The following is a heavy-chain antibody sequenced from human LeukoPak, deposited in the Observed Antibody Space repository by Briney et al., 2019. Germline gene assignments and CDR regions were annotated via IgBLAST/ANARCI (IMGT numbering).Heavy chain of an antibody. J-gene: IGHJ4*02. Sequence: SETLSLTCTVSGGSISSSSYYWGWIRQPPGKGLEWIGSIYYSGSTYYNPSLKSRVTISVDTSKNQFSLKLSSVTAADTAVYYCARLHCSSTSCAQLDYWGQGTLVTVSS. D-gene: IGHD2-2*01. CDR1: GGSISSSSYY. CDR3: ARLHCSSTSCAQLDY. CDR2: IYYSGST. V-gene: IGHV4-39*01.